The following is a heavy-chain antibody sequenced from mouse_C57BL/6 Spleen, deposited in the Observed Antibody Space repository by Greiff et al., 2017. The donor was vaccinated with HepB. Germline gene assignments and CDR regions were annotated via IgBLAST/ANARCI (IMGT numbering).Heavy chain of an antibody. Sequence: VQLQQSGAELVRPGASVKLSCTASGFNIKDDYMHWVKQRPEQGLEWIGWIDPENGDTEYASKFQGKATITADTSSNTAYLQLSSLTSEDTAVYYCTSDYGYLAWFACWGQGTLVTVSA. CDR2: IDPENGDT. D-gene: IGHD2-2*01. CDR3: TSDYGYLAWFAC. CDR1: GFNIKDDY. J-gene: IGHJ3*01. V-gene: IGHV14-4*01.